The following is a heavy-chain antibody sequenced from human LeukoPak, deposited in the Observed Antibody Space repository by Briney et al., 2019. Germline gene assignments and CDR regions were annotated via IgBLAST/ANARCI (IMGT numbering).Heavy chain of an antibody. V-gene: IGHV3-21*01. D-gene: IGHD2-2*01. CDR2: ISSSSSYI. CDR1: GFTFSSYS. J-gene: IGHJ5*02. Sequence: GGSLRLSCAASGFTFSSYSMNWVRQASGKGLEWVSSISSSSSYIYYADSVKGRFTISRDNAKNSLYLQMNSLRAEDTAVYYCAGYCSSTSCHGWFDPWGQGTLVTVSS. CDR3: AGYCSSTSCHGWFDP.